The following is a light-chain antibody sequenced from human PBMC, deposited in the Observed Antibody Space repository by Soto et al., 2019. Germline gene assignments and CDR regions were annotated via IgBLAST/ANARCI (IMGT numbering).Light chain of an antibody. CDR2: AAS. CDR1: RDITDY. CDR3: KQSYSTPWT. J-gene: IGKJ1*01. Sequence: DTQMTQSPSSLSASVGDRVAITCQASRDITDYLNWYQQKTGKAPKLLIYAASSLQSGIPSRFSGSGSETDFTLKIRSLKNEDFATYYCKQSYSTPWTVGQGKKGDIK. V-gene: IGKV1-39*01.